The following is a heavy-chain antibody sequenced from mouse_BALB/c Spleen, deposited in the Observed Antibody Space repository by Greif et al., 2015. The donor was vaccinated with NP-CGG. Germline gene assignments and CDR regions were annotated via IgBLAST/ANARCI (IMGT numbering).Heavy chain of an antibody. CDR2: IDPSNSET. J-gene: IGHJ2*01. D-gene: IGHD1-1*01. V-gene: IGHV1S127*01. Sequence: VQLVESGPELVRPGASVKMSCKASGYTFTSYWMHWVKQRPGQGLEWIGMIDPSNSETRLNQKFKDKATLNVDKSSNTAYMQLSSLTSEDSAVYYCAREVYYGSSYLYFDYWGQGTTLTVSS. CDR1: GYTFTSYW. CDR3: AREVYYGSSYLYFDY.